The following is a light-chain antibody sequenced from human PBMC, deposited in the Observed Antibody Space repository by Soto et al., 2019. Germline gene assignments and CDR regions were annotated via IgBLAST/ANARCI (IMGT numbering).Light chain of an antibody. Sequence: EIVLTQSPATLSLSPGERATLSCRASQRVSSDLAWYQHKPGQGPRLLIYDASNRATGIPARFSGSGSGTDFTLTSSSLEPEDVAVYYCQQRSNLVTSGQGTRLEIK. CDR2: DAS. J-gene: IGKJ5*01. CDR3: QQRSNLVT. CDR1: QRVSSD. V-gene: IGKV3-11*01.